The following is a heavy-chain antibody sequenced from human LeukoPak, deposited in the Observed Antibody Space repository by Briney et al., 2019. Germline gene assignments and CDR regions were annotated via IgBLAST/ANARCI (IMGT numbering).Heavy chain of an antibody. Sequence: EGSLRLSCAASGFTFSSYEMNWVRQAPGKGLEWVSYISSSGSTIYYADSVKGRFTISRDNAKNSLYLQMNSLRAEDTAVYYCAKDSMVRGVIIRFEYWGQGTLVTVSS. V-gene: IGHV3-48*03. J-gene: IGHJ4*02. D-gene: IGHD3-10*01. CDR2: ISSSGSTI. CDR1: GFTFSSYE. CDR3: AKDSMVRGVIIRFEY.